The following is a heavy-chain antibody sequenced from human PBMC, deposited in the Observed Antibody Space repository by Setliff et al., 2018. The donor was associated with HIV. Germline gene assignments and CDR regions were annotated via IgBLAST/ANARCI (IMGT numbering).Heavy chain of an antibody. J-gene: IGHJ4*02. D-gene: IGHD2-2*01. CDR2: INPNKSS. CDR3: ARQKKSSSWSPNDY. V-gene: IGHV4-34*01. CDR1: GESLSDYY. Sequence: SETLSLTCAVYGESLSDYYWSWSRQPPGKGLEWIGEINPNKSSDYNPSLKSRVTMSVDTSKNQFTLKVKSVTAADTAVYYCARQKKSSSWSPNDYWGQGTLVTVSS.